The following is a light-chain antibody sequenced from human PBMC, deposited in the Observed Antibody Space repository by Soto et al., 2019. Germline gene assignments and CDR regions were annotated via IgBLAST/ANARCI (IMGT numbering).Light chain of an antibody. V-gene: IGKV1-9*01. J-gene: IGKJ4*01. CDR2: AAS. CDR3: QQLNSYPLT. Sequence: DSQLTQSPSFLSASVGDRVTITCRASQGISSYLAWYQQKPGKAPKLLIYAASTLQSGVPSRLSGSGSGTEFTLTICSLQPEDFATYYCQQLNSYPLTFCGGTKV. CDR1: QGISSY.